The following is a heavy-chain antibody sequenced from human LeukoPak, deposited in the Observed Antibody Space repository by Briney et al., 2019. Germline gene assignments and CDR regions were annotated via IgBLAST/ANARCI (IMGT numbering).Heavy chain of an antibody. J-gene: IGHJ5*02. Sequence: SQTLSLTCTVSGGSISSGGYYWSWIRQHPGKGLEWIGYIYYSGSTYYNPSLKSRVTISVDTSKNQFSLKPSSVTAADTAVYYCARTQRLSDFDPWGQGTLVTVSS. CDR1: GGSISSGGYY. CDR3: ARTQRLSDFDP. D-gene: IGHD6-25*01. CDR2: IYYSGST. V-gene: IGHV4-31*03.